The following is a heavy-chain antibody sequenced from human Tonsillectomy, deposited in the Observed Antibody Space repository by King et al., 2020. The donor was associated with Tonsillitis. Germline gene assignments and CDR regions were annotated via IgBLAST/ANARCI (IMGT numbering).Heavy chain of an antibody. Sequence: VQLVESGGGLVQPGRSLRLSCAASGFTFDDYAMHWVRQAPGKGLEWVSGISWNGGSIGYADSVKGRFTISRDNAKNSLYLQMNSLRTEDTALYYCAKDQGIPISGYGMDVWGQGTTVTVSS. V-gene: IGHV3-9*01. D-gene: IGHD3-9*01. J-gene: IGHJ6*02. CDR1: GFTFDDYA. CDR3: AKDQGIPISGYGMDV. CDR2: ISWNGGSI.